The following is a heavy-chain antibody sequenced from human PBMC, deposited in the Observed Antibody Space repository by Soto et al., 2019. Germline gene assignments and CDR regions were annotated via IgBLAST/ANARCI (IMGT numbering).Heavy chain of an antibody. V-gene: IGHV4-34*01. CDR3: AGQEYGRSRDAFGD. D-gene: IGHD6-6*01. CDR1: GGSFSGYY. Sequence: SETLSLTCTFYGGSFSGYYWSWIRQAPGKELEWIGEISHSGGTTYNASLQRRVTISLDTSKNQFSLXLYSVTAAETALHYCAGQEYGRSRDAFGDWAQGTVLTVAS. J-gene: IGHJ4*02. CDR2: ISHSGGT.